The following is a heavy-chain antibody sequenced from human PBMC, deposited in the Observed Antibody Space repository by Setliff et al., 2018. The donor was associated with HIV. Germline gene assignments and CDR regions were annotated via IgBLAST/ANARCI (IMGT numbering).Heavy chain of an antibody. D-gene: IGHD1-1*01. V-gene: IGHV4-34*01. CDR3: AVTTMSHDV. CDR2: IDHDGAT. CDR1: DSSFSAIY. Sequence: SETLSLTCGVFDSSFSAIYWNWIRQSPGKGLEWIGEIDHDGATHYAPSLGSRIHISIDPSKKQVSLNLTSLTAADTAVYYCAVTTMSHDVWGTGTTVTVSS. J-gene: IGHJ6*04.